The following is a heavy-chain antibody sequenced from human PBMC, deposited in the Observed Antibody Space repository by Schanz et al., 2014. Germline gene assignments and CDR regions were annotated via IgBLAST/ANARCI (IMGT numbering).Heavy chain of an antibody. CDR2: ISAYNGHT. D-gene: IGHD2-2*01. CDR1: GYTFTSHG. V-gene: IGHV1-18*01. CDR3: ARDRRRYCSTASCLHDNWFDP. Sequence: QVQLVQSGAEVKKPGASVKVSCKASGYTFTSHGIKWVRQAPGQGLEWMGWISAYNGHTDYAQKLQGRVTLTTDTSTGTAYMELRSLRSDDTAVYYCARDRRRYCSTASCLHDNWFDPWGQGTLVIVSS. J-gene: IGHJ5*02.